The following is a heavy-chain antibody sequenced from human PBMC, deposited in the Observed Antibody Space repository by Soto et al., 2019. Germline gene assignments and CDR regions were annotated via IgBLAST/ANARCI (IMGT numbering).Heavy chain of an antibody. CDR2: ISYDGSNK. V-gene: IGHV3-30-3*01. CDR3: ARERPSIVVAPGAFDI. J-gene: IGHJ3*02. Sequence: QVQLVESGGGVVQPGRSLRLSCAASGFTFSSYAMHWVRQAPGKGVMWVAVISYDGSNKYYADSVKGRFTISRDNSKNTLYLQMNSLRAEDTAVYYCARERPSIVVAPGAFDIWGQGTMVTVSS. CDR1: GFTFSSYA. D-gene: IGHD3-22*01.